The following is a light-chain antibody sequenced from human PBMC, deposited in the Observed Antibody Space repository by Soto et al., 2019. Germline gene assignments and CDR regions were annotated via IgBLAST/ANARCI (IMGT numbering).Light chain of an antibody. CDR2: DVS. Sequence: QSALTQPASVSGSPGQSITISCTGTSSDVGGHNSVSWYQQHPGKAPKLMIFDVSNRPSGVSYRFSGSKSGNTASLTISGLQAEDEADYYCSSDTSSSTLVFGGGTKVTVL. V-gene: IGLV2-14*03. J-gene: IGLJ3*02. CDR3: SSDTSSSTLV. CDR1: SSDVGGHNS.